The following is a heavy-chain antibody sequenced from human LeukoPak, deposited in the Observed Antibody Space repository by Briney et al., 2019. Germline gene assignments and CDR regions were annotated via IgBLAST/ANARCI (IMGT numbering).Heavy chain of an antibody. D-gene: IGHD6-19*01. CDR2: IYTGDTDT. V-gene: IGHV5-51*01. CDR3: ARRYGGSGWYFDY. J-gene: IGHJ4*02. CDR1: GYSFTSYW. Sequence: GAALMISCKGSGYSFTSYWSGWVRPMAGKLLGWVGIIYTGDTDTRYSPSFQGQATISAEQSNSTAYLQWSSLKASDTAMYYCARRYGGSGWYFDYWGQGTLVTVSS.